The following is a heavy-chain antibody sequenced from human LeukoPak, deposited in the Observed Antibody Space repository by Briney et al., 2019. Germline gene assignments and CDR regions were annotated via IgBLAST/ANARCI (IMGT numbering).Heavy chain of an antibody. Sequence: SVKVSCKAAGGTFISYAISWVGQARGQGGEWMGGIIPIFGTANYAQKFQGRVTITTEESTRTDYMEMSSLRYADTAVYYCARAGERYYGSGSYPVYYYYYMDVWGKGTTVTVSS. D-gene: IGHD3-10*01. V-gene: IGHV1-69*05. CDR2: IIPIFGTA. CDR3: ARAGERYYGSGSYPVYYYYYMDV. J-gene: IGHJ6*03. CDR1: GGTFISYA.